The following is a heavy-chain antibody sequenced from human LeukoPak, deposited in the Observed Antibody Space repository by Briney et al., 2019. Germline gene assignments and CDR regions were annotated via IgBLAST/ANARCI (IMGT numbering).Heavy chain of an antibody. Sequence: GGSLRLSCAASGFTFSSYSMNWVRQAPGKGLEWVSSISSSSSYIYYADSVKGRFTISRDNAKNSLYLQMNSLRAEDTAVYYCARDLMNTVTGSFDYWGQGTLVTVSS. J-gene: IGHJ4*02. D-gene: IGHD4-17*01. CDR3: ARDLMNTVTGSFDY. CDR2: ISSSSSYI. CDR1: GFTFSSYS. V-gene: IGHV3-21*01.